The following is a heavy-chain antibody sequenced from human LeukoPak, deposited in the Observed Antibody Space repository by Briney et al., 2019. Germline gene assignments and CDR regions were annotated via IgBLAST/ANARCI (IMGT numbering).Heavy chain of an antibody. J-gene: IGHJ4*02. Sequence: GGSLRLSRAASGFTFSSYGMHWVRQAPGKGLEWVAVIWYDGSNKYYADSVKGRFTISRDNSKNTLYLQMNSLRAEDTAVYYCAKDHSSSLDYWGQGTLVTVSS. CDR1: GFTFSSYG. CDR3: AKDHSSSLDY. CDR2: IWYDGSNK. V-gene: IGHV3-33*06. D-gene: IGHD6-13*01.